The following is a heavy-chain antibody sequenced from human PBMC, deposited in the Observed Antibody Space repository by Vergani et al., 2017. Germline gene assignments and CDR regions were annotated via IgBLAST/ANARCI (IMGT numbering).Heavy chain of an antibody. CDR3: ARESLNYYGSGLEPEYYYYYMDV. D-gene: IGHD3-10*01. V-gene: IGHV3-30-3*01. CDR2: ISYDGSNK. Sequence: QVQLVESGGGVVQPGRSLRLSCAASGFTFSSYAMHWVRQAPGKGLEWVAVISYDGSNKYYADSVKGRFTISRDNSKNTLYLQMNSLRAEDTAVYYCARESLNYYGSGLEPEYYYYYMDVWGKGTTVTVSS. J-gene: IGHJ6*03. CDR1: GFTFSSYA.